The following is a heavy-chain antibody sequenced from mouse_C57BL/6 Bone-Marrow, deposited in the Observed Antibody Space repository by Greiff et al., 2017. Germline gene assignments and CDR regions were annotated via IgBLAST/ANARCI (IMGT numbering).Heavy chain of an antibody. Sequence: EVKLMESGGGLVQPGGSLKLSCAASGFTFSDYGMAWVRQSPRKGPEWVAFISNLAYSIYYADTVTGRFTISRENAKNTLYLEMSSLRSEDTAMYYCARYGGYFDDWGQGTTLTVSS. D-gene: IGHD1-1*01. J-gene: IGHJ2*01. CDR2: ISNLAYSI. V-gene: IGHV5-15*01. CDR1: GFTFSDYG. CDR3: ARYGGYFDD.